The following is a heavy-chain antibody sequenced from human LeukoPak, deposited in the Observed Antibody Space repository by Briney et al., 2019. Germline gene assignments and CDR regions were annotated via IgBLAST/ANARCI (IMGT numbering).Heavy chain of an antibody. Sequence: GGSLRLSCAASGFTVSSFSMNWVRQAPGEGPEWVSYISASGGDIHYADSVKGRFTISSNNAQNSLYLQMTSLRDEDTAVYYCARDLHSGAYTFDYWGQGTLVTVSS. D-gene: IGHD1-26*01. V-gene: IGHV3-48*02. CDR2: ISASGGDI. CDR3: ARDLHSGAYTFDY. J-gene: IGHJ4*02. CDR1: GFTVSSFS.